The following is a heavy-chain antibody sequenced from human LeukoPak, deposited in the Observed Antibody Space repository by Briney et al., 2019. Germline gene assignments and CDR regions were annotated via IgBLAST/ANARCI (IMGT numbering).Heavy chain of an antibody. J-gene: IGHJ4*02. CDR2: IYYSGST. CDR1: GGSISNYY. CDR3: PRASDRLQPPDY. D-gene: IGHD4-11*01. Sequence: SETLSLTCTVSGGSISNYYWTWIRQPPGKGLEWIGYIYYSGSTNYNPSLKSRVTISVDTSKNQFSLKLSSVTAADTAMYYCPRASDRLQPPDYWGQGTLVTVSS. V-gene: IGHV4-59*01.